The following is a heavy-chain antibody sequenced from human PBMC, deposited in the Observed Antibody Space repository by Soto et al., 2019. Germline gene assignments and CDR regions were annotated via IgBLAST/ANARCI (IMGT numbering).Heavy chain of an antibody. CDR1: GGALSGYY. CDR2: INHSGST. J-gene: IGHJ4*02. CDR3: VRGSACYYHLLPGYNDRHFDY. D-gene: IGHD3-9*01. V-gene: IGHV4-34*01. Sequence: ASETLSDTCAGYGGALSGYYWSLCRQPPGKGLEWIGEINHSGSTNYNPSLKSRVTILVDTSKNQFSLKLSSVTAADTAVYYCVRGSACYYHLLPGYNDRHFDYWGQGTPVT.